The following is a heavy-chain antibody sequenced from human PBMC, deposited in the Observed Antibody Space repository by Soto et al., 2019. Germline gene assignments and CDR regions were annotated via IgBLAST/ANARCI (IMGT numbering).Heavy chain of an antibody. J-gene: IGHJ4*02. V-gene: IGHV4-59*08. CDR3: ARAVGDPLYYLDY. Sequence: QVQLQESGPGLVRPSETLSLTCTVSSYSISSYYWIWIRQSPGKGLEWIGYTDYSGNTNYNPSLKSRVTISGDTSKNQFSLRLSPVTAADTAVYYCARAVGDPLYYLDYWGQGTLVTVSS. D-gene: IGHD6-19*01. CDR2: TDYSGNT. CDR1: SYSISSYY.